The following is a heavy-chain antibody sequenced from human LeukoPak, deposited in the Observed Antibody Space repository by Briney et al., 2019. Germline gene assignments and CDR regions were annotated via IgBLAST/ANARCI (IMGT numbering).Heavy chain of an antibody. V-gene: IGHV5-51*03. J-gene: IGHJ6*03. D-gene: IGHD2-8*01. Sequence: GESLKISCKGSGYSFTSYWIGWVRQMPGKGLEWMGIIYPDDSDNKYRPSFQGQVTISADKSISTAYLQWSSLKASDTAMYYCARLAFCTNAVCFSNYYYSMDVWGRGTTVTVSS. CDR2: IYPDDSDN. CDR3: ARLAFCTNAVCFSNYYYSMDV. CDR1: GYSFTSYW.